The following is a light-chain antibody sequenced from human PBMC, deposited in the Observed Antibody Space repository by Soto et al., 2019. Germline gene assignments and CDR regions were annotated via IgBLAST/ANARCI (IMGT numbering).Light chain of an antibody. CDR3: SSHAGINNVV. CDR2: EVT. CDR1: SSEVGGYNY. J-gene: IGLJ3*02. Sequence: QSVLTQPPSASGSPGQSVTISCTGTSSEVGGYNYVSWYQQHPGKAPKLIIYEVTKRPSGVPDRFSGSKSGNTASLTVSGLQAEDEADYYCSSHAGINNVVFGGGTKLTVL. V-gene: IGLV2-8*01.